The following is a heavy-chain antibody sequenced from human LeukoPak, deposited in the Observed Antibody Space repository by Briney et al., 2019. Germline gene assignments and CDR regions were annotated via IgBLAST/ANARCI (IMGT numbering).Heavy chain of an antibody. D-gene: IGHD1-7*01. J-gene: IGHJ5*02. Sequence: SETLSLTCTVSGGSISSCYWSWIRQPPGKGLEWIGYISYSGSTNYNPSLKSQVSISVETSKNQFSLKLSSVTAADTAVYYCARGNWNYASFWFDPWGQGTLVTVSS. CDR2: ISYSGST. V-gene: IGHV4-59*01. CDR3: ARGNWNYASFWFDP. CDR1: GGSISSCY.